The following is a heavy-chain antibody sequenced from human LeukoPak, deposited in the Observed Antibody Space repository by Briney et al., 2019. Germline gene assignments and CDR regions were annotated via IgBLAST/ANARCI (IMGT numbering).Heavy chain of an antibody. CDR1: GGSISSSSYY. Sequence: SETLSLTCTVSGGSISSSSYYWGWIRQPPGKGLEWIGSIYYSGSTYYNPSLKSRVTISVDTSKNQFSLKLSSVTAADTAVYYCARVGDAGDGYNPFDYWGQGTLVTVSS. J-gene: IGHJ4*02. CDR2: IYYSGST. CDR3: ARVGDAGDGYNPFDY. V-gene: IGHV4-39*01. D-gene: IGHD5-24*01.